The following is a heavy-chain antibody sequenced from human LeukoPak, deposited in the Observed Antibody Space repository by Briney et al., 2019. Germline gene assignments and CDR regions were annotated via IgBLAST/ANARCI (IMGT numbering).Heavy chain of an antibody. CDR2: ISSGDRT. J-gene: IGHJ4*02. V-gene: IGHV3-23*01. CDR1: GFTFNSYA. D-gene: IGHD5-24*01. Sequence: GGSLRLSCAASGFTFNSYAMSWVRQAPGKGLEWVSAISSGDRTYYADSVKGRFTISRDNSRNTVYLQMNSLRAEDTAIYYCARRDGYNYIDFDYWGQGTLVTVSS. CDR3: ARRDGYNYIDFDY.